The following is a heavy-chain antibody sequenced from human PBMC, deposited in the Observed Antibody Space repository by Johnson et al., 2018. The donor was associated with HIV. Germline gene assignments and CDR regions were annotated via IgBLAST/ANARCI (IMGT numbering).Heavy chain of an antibody. D-gene: IGHD6-13*01. V-gene: IGHV3-20*04. CDR1: GFTFDDYA. J-gene: IGHJ3*02. CDR3: ARDLVAAAGTGGEYAFDI. CDR2: INWNGGST. Sequence: VQLVESGGGVVRPGGSLRLSCAASGFTFDDYAMNWVHQAPGKGLEWVSGINWNGGSTGYADSVKGRFTISRDNAKNSLYLQMNSLRAEDTALYYCARDLVAAAGTGGEYAFDIWGQGTMVTVSS.